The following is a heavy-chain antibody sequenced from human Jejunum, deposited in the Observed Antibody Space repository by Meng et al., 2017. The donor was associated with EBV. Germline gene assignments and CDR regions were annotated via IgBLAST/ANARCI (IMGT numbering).Heavy chain of an antibody. CDR2: MNPNRGTT. Sequence: QVQQVQSGAEVKKPGASVKVSCKASGYTFTSYDINWVRQGTGQGLEWMGWMNPNRGTTGYAQKFQGRVTMTRNISKSTAYMDLSSLRSEDTAVYYCATGVADFEYWGQGTLVTVSS. J-gene: IGHJ4*02. D-gene: IGHD6-19*01. CDR1: GYTFTSYD. CDR3: ATGVADFEY. V-gene: IGHV1-8*01.